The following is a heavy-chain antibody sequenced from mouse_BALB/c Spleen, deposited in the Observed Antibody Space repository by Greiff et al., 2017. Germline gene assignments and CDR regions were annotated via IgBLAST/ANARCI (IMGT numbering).Heavy chain of an antibody. CDR2: ISSGGST. CDR1: GFTFSSYA. D-gene: IGHD2-4*01. CDR3: ARREDYDY. V-gene: IGHV5-6-5*01. Sequence: DVMLVESGGGLVKPGGSLKLSCAASGFTFSSYAMSWVRQTPEKRLEWVASISSGGSTYYPDSVKGRFTISRDNARNILYLQMSSLRSEDTAMYYCARREDYDYWGQGTTLTVSS. J-gene: IGHJ2*01.